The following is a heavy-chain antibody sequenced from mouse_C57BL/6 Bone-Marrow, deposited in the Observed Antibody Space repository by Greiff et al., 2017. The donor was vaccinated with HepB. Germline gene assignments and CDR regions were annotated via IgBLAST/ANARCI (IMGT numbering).Heavy chain of an antibody. V-gene: IGHV7-3*01. CDR2: IRNKANGYTT. D-gene: IGHD6-1*01. CDR1: GFTFTDYY. Sequence: EVKVEESGGGLVQPGGSLSLSCAASGFTFTDYYMSWVRQPPGKALEWLGFIRNKANGYTTEYSASVKGRFTISRDNSQSILYLQMNALRAEDSATYYSASLSSYAMDYWGQGTAVTVSS. J-gene: IGHJ4*01. CDR3: ASLSSYAMDY.